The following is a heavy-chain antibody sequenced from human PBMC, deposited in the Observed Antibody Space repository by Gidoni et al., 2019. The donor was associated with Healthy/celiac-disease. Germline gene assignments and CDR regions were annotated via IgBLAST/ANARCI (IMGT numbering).Heavy chain of an antibody. D-gene: IGHD2-2*01. J-gene: IGHJ6*02. CDR2: ISYDGSNK. Sequence: QVQLVESGGGVVQPGRYLRLSCAASGFTSSSYAMHWVRQAPGKGLEWCAVISYDGSNKYYADSVKGRFTISRDNSKNTLYLQMNSLRAEDTAVYYCARAGVDKVVPAAFYYYYGMDVWGQGTTVTVSS. V-gene: IGHV3-30*01. CDR3: ARAGVDKVVPAAFYYYYGMDV. CDR1: GFTSSSYA.